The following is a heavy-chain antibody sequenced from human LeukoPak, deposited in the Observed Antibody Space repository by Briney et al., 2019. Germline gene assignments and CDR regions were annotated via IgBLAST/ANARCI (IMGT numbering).Heavy chain of an antibody. D-gene: IGHD1-26*01. CDR3: ARARWGISRATLDAFDI. V-gene: IGHV7-4-1*02. Sequence: ASVKVSCKASGYTFTSYAMNWVRQAPGQGLEWMGWINTNTGNPTYAQGFTGRFVFPLDTSVSTAYLQISSLKAEDTAVYYCARARWGISRATLDAFDIWGQGTMVTVSS. J-gene: IGHJ3*02. CDR2: INTNTGNP. CDR1: GYTFTSYA.